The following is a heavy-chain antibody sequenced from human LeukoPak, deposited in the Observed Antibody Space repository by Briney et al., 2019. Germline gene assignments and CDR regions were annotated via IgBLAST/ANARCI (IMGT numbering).Heavy chain of an antibody. CDR3: ARDFEYYYDTKWYAFDI. J-gene: IGHJ3*02. D-gene: IGHD3-22*01. Sequence: ASVKVSCKASGYTFTGYYMHWVRQAPGQRLEWMGWISPNSGGTNYAQKYHGRVAMTRDTSISTAYMELSRLRSDDTAVYYCARDFEYYYDTKWYAFDIWGQGTMVAVSS. CDR2: ISPNSGGT. CDR1: GYTFTGYY. V-gene: IGHV1-2*02.